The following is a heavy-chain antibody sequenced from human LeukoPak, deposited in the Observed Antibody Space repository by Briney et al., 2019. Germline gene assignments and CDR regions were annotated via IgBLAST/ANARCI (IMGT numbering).Heavy chain of an antibody. CDR1: RFTFSSYW. Sequence: GGSLRLSCAASRFTFSSYWMHWVRQAPGKGLVWVSRIKSDGSTNYADSVKGRFTISRDNAKNTVSLQMNSLRAEDTGEYLCARAPSEIGGYYPEYFRHWGQGTLVTVSS. CDR3: ARAPSEIGGYYPEYFRH. J-gene: IGHJ1*01. D-gene: IGHD3-22*01. V-gene: IGHV3-74*01. CDR2: IKSDGST.